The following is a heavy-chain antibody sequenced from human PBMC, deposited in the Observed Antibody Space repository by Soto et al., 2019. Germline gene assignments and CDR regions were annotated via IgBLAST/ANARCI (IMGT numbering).Heavy chain of an antibody. J-gene: IGHJ4*02. D-gene: IGHD2-21*02. CDR1: GYTFTSYD. Sequence: QVQLVQSGAEVKKPGASVKVSCKASGYTFTSYDINWVRQATGQGLEWMGWMNPNSGNTGYAQKFQGRVTMTRNTSISTAYMELSSLRSEDTAVYYCARVGRLAYCGGDCYSLAYWGQGTLVTVSS. CDR2: MNPNSGNT. V-gene: IGHV1-8*01. CDR3: ARVGRLAYCGGDCYSLAY.